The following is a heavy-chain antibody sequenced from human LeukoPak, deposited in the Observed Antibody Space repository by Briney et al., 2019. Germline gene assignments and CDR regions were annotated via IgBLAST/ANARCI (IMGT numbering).Heavy chain of an antibody. CDR3: AKDPYQFDY. V-gene: IGHV3-23*01. D-gene: IGHD3-16*01. Sequence: PVQPLDSPLAASGSGGSTYYADSVKGRFTISRDNSKNTLYLQMNSLRAEDTAVYYCAKDPYQFDYWGQGTLSPSPQ. J-gene: IGHJ4*02. CDR2: ASGSGGST.